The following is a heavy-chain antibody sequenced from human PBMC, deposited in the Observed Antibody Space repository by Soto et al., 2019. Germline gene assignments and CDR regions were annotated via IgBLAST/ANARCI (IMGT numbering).Heavy chain of an antibody. J-gene: IGHJ1*01. D-gene: IGHD3-16*01. V-gene: IGHV4-34*01. CDR2: INHSGST. Sequence: PSETLSLTCAVYGWSFSGYYWSWIRQHPGKGLEWIGEINHSGSTNYNPSLKSRVTISVDTSKNQFSLKLSSVTAAGTAVYYCARGGRLRLGELPRLNAEYFQHWGQGTLVTVSS. CDR3: ARGGRLRLGELPRLNAEYFQH. CDR1: GWSFSGYY.